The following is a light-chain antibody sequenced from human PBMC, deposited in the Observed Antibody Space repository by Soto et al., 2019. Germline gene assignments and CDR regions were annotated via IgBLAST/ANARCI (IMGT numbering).Light chain of an antibody. CDR3: QQNKDWPGT. J-gene: IGKJ1*01. CDR1: QSVSSY. Sequence: EIVMTQSPATLSVSPGERATLSCRASQSVSSYLAWYQQKPGQAPRLLIYDASTRAIGVPVRFSGSGSGTEFTLTISSLQSEDFGLYYCQQNKDWPGTFGQGTKVDIK. V-gene: IGKV3-15*01. CDR2: DAS.